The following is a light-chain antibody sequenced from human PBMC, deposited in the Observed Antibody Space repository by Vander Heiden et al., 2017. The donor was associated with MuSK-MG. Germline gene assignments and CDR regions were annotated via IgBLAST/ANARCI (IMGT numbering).Light chain of an antibody. CDR1: QRIATY. Sequence: DIQMTQSPASLSASVGDRVTITCRASQRIATYLNWYQQEAGQAPKLLIYTASSLHSGVPSRFSGHGSGTDFALSISMLHAHDSSIYYCQQSDSKPWTFGQGTKVEIK. V-gene: IGKV1-39*01. CDR3: QQSDSKPWT. J-gene: IGKJ1*01. CDR2: TAS.